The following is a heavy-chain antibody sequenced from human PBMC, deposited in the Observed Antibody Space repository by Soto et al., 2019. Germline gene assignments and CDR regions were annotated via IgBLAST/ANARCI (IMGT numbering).Heavy chain of an antibody. V-gene: IGHV3-43*01. CDR1: GFTFDDYA. CDR2: ISWDGGST. Sequence: GGTLRLYCAASGFTFDDYAMHWVRQAPGKGLEWIALISWDGGSTFYADSVKGRFTISRDNSKNSLYLQMNSLKTEDTAVYYCTAGIAARRSPIFQHWGQGTLVTVSS. CDR3: TAGIAARRSPIFQH. D-gene: IGHD6-6*01. J-gene: IGHJ1*01.